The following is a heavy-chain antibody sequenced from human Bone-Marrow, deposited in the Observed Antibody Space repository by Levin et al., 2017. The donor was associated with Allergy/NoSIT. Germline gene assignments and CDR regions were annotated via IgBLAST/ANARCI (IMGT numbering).Heavy chain of an antibody. Sequence: ESLKISCAVYGGSFSGYYWSWIRQPPGKGLEWIGEINHSGSTNYNPSLKSRVTISVDTSKNQFSLKLSSVTAADTAVYYCARRDRADIVAFDAFDIWGQGTMVTVSS. J-gene: IGHJ3*02. D-gene: IGHD5-12*01. CDR2: INHSGST. CDR1: GGSFSGYY. V-gene: IGHV4-34*01. CDR3: ARRDRADIVAFDAFDI.